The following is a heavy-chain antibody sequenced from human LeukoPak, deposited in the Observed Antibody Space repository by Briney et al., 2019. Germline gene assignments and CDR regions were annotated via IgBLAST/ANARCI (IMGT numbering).Heavy chain of an antibody. Sequence: PSETLSLTCTVSGGSINTYYWSWIRQPPGKGLEWIASVYHSGTSNYNPSLKSRVTISVDTSKNQFSLKLSSVTAADTAVYYCARDGYGDYEGYWGQGTLVTVSS. CDR2: VYHSGTS. J-gene: IGHJ4*02. CDR1: GGSINTYY. D-gene: IGHD4-17*01. V-gene: IGHV4-59*12. CDR3: ARDGYGDYEGY.